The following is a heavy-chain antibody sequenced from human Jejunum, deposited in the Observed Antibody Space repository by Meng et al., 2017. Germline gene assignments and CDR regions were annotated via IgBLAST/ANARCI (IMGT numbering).Heavy chain of an antibody. D-gene: IGHD4-11*01. Sequence: QVSRQESGTGLVKTSQTLSLTCTVSGGSSSSGDYYWSWIRQPPGKGLEWIGYIYYSGSPYYNPSLKSRVTISVDTSKNQFSLKLSSVTAADTAVYYCARDRTTGRYFDYWGQGTLVTVSS. CDR3: ARDRTTGRYFDY. J-gene: IGHJ4*02. CDR1: GGSSSSGDYY. CDR2: IYYSGSP. V-gene: IGHV4-30-4*01.